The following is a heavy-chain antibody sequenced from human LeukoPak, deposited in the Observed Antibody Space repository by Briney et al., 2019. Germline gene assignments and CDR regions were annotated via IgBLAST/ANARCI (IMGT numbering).Heavy chain of an antibody. CDR1: GGSISSSSYY. Sequence: SETLSLTCTVSGGSISSSSYYWGWIRQPPGKGLEWIGSIYHSGSTYYNPSLKSRVTISVDTSKNQFSLKLSSVTAADTAVYYCARTTGYSNPQNWFDPWGQGTLVTVSS. D-gene: IGHD6-13*01. J-gene: IGHJ5*02. V-gene: IGHV4-39*07. CDR2: IYHSGST. CDR3: ARTTGYSNPQNWFDP.